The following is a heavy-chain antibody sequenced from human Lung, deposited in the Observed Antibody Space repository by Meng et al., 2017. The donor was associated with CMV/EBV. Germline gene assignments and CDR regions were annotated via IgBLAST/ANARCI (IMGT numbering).Heavy chain of an antibody. V-gene: IGHV3-30-3*02. Sequence: SCAASGFTFXSFAMHWVRQAPGKGLEWVAVMSYDGGNKYYADSVMGRFTISRDNSKSALYLQMNSLRVEDTAVYYCAKAHEILGSCSLTSCYWGVDYXGQGXLVTVSS. CDR3: AKAHEILGSCSLTSCYWGVDY. J-gene: IGHJ4*02. D-gene: IGHD2-2*01. CDR2: MSYDGGNK. CDR1: GFTFXSFA.